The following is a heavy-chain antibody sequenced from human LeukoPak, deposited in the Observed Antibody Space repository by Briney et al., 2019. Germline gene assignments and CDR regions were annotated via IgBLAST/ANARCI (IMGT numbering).Heavy chain of an antibody. D-gene: IGHD6-13*01. CDR1: GGSINNYY. Sequence: SETLSLTCTVSGGSINNYYWSWIRQPAGKGLEWIGLIYSSGSTSYNPSLKSRVTISVDTSKNQFSLKLSSVTAADTAVYYCARGGREQQLKYWGQGTLVTVSS. V-gene: IGHV4-4*07. J-gene: IGHJ4*02. CDR3: ARGGREQQLKY. CDR2: IYSSGST.